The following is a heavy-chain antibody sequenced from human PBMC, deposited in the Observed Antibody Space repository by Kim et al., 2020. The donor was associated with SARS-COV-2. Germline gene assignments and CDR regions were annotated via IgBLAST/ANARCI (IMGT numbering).Heavy chain of an antibody. V-gene: IGHV3-33*01. CDR2: IWYDGSNK. D-gene: IGHD3-3*01. J-gene: IGHJ4*02. CDR3: ARAYTIFGVVTPVMGDYFDY. CDR1: GFTFSSYG. Sequence: GGSLRLSCAASGFTFSSYGMHWVRQAPGKGLEWVAVIWYDGSNKYYADSVKGRFTISRDNSKNTLYLQMNSLRAEDTAVYYCARAYTIFGVVTPVMGDYFDYWGQGTLVTVSS.